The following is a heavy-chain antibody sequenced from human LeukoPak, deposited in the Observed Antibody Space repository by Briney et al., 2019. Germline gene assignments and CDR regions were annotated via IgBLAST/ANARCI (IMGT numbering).Heavy chain of an antibody. D-gene: IGHD5-12*01. CDR2: MNPNSGNT. CDR3: VRCFADSGYDYYAFDI. J-gene: IGHJ3*02. Sequence: ASVKVSCKASGYTFTSYDINWVRQATGQGLEWMGWMNPNSGNTGYAQKFQGRVTMTRNTSISTAYMELSSLRSEDTAVYYCVRCFADSGYDYYAFDIWGQGTMVTVSS. CDR1: GYTFTSYD. V-gene: IGHV1-8*01.